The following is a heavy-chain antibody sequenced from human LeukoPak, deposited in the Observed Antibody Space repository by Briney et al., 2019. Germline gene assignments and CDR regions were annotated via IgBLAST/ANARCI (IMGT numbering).Heavy chain of an antibody. D-gene: IGHD5-12*01. CDR3: ARDPEDIVATWLGDYYYYYMDV. J-gene: IGHJ6*03. CDR1: GYTFTGYY. Sequence: GASVKVSCKASGYTFTGYYMHWVRQAPGQGLEWMGWINPNSGGTNYAQKFQGRVTMTRDTSISTAYMELSRLRSDDTAVYYCARDPEDIVATWLGDYYYYYMDVWGKGTTVTVSS. CDR2: INPNSGGT. V-gene: IGHV1-2*02.